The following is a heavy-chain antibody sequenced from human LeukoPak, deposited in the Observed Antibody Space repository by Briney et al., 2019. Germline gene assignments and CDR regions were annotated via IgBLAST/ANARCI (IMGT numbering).Heavy chain of an antibody. CDR2: IIPILGIA. CDR1: GGTLSSYA. D-gene: IGHD3-9*01. V-gene: IGHV1-69*04. J-gene: IGHJ4*02. Sequence: GASVKVSCKASGGTLSSYAISWVRQAPGQGLEWMGRIIPILGIANYAQKFQGRVTITADKSTSTAYMELSSLRSEDTAVYYCARDQPVGGYDILTGYYVDYWGQGTLVTVSS. CDR3: ARDQPVGGYDILTGYYVDY.